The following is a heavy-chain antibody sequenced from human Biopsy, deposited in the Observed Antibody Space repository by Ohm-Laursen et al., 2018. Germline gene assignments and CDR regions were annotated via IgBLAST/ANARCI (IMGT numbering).Heavy chain of an antibody. V-gene: IGHV3-23*01. CDR1: GFTFSSYA. CDR3: ALAAAQTVTHFDY. Sequence: SLRLSCAASGFTFSSYAMTWFHQAPGKGLAWVSTISGNSDIIYDTDSVKGRFTISRDNSKNTLYLQMNSLRADDTAVYYCALAAAQTVTHFDYWGQGTLVTVSS. J-gene: IGHJ4*02. CDR2: ISGNSDII. D-gene: IGHD4-17*01.